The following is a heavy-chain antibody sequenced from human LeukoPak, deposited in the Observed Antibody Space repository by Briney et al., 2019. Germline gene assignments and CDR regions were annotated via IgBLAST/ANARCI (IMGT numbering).Heavy chain of an antibody. D-gene: IGHD3-16*01. CDR2: IYYSGST. CDR1: GGSISSYY. Sequence: SETLSLTCTVSGGSISSYYWSWIRQHPGKGLEWIGYIYYSGSTYYNPSLKSRVTISVDTPKNQFSLKLSSVTAADTAVYYCARAYSPLGAFDIWGQGTMVTVSS. CDR3: ARAYSPLGAFDI. V-gene: IGHV4-59*06. J-gene: IGHJ3*02.